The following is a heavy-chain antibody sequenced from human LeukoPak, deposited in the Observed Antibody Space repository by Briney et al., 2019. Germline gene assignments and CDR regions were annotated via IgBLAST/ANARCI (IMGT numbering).Heavy chain of an antibody. CDR1: GFTFTSSA. Sequence: GASVKVSCKASGFTFTSSAVQWVRQARGQRLEWIGWIVVGSGNTNYAQKFQERVTITRDMSTSTAYMELSSLRSEDTAVYYCARAEGSGSYYRVYGMDVWGQGTTVTVSS. J-gene: IGHJ6*02. D-gene: IGHD3-10*01. V-gene: IGHV1-58*01. CDR3: ARAEGSGSYYRVYGMDV. CDR2: IVVGSGNT.